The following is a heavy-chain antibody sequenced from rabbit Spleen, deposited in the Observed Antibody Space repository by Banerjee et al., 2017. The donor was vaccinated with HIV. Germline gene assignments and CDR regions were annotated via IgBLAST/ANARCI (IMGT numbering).Heavy chain of an antibody. Sequence: QLTETGGGLVQPGGSLTLSCKASGIDFTKDYITWVRQAPGKGLEWIGIIYAAKGSTDYASWVNGRFTISSDNAQSTVDLKMTSLTAADTATYFCARAIVPWLGLTRLDLWGQGTLVTVS. J-gene: IGHJ3*01. D-gene: IGHD4-1*01. CDR1: GIDFTKDY. CDR3: ARAIVPWLGLTRLDL. V-gene: IGHV1S7*01. CDR2: IYAAKGST.